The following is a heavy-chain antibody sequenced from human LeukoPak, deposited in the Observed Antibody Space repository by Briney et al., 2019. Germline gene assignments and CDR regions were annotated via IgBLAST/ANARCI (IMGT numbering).Heavy chain of an antibody. V-gene: IGHV1-18*01. Sequence: ASVKVSCKASGYTFTTSHINWVRQAPGQGLEWMGWVSAYNGKTSYAQKFQGRVTMTTDSSTSTAYMDLTSLRSDDTAVYYCARGGTYYPCIDYWGQGTLVTVSS. CDR3: ARGGTYYPCIDY. CDR1: GYTFTTSH. D-gene: IGHD1-26*01. CDR2: VSAYNGKT. J-gene: IGHJ4*02.